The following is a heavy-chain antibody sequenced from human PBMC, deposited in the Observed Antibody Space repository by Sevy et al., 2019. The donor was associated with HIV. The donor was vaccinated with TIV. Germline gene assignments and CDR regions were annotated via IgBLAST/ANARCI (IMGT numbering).Heavy chain of an antibody. Sequence: GGYLRLSCAASGFTVSSNYMSWVRQAPGKGLEWVSVIYTGGSTDYADSVKGRFTSSRDNSKNTLLLQMNSLGADDTAVYYCARGRPGYYFDYWGQGTLVTVSS. CDR1: GFTVSSNY. CDR2: IYTGGST. V-gene: IGHV3-53*01. J-gene: IGHJ4*02. CDR3: ARGRPGYYFDY.